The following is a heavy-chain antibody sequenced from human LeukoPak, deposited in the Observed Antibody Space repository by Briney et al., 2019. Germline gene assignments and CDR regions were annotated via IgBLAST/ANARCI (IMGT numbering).Heavy chain of an antibody. CDR3: ARYCSSTSCLLDY. CDR1: GASISSSNYY. V-gene: IGHV4-39*01. Sequence: SETLSLTCTVPGASISSSNYYWGWIRQPPGKGLEWIGSIYYSGSTYYNPSLKSRVTISVDTSKNQFSLKLSSVTAADTAVYYCARYCSSTSCLLDYWGQGTLVTVSS. CDR2: IYYSGST. J-gene: IGHJ4*02. D-gene: IGHD2-2*01.